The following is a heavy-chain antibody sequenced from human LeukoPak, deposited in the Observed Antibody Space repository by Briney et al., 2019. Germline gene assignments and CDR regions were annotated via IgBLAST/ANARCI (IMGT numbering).Heavy chain of an antibody. Sequence: SETLSLTCAVYGGSFSGYYWSWIRQPPGKGLEWIGEVNHSGSTNYNPSLKSRVTISVDTSKNQFSLRLSSVTAADTAVYYCARLPTDLLAFDYWGQGTLVTVSS. CDR2: VNHSGST. J-gene: IGHJ4*02. CDR3: ARLPTDLLAFDY. CDR1: GGSFSGYY. D-gene: IGHD2-8*02. V-gene: IGHV4-34*01.